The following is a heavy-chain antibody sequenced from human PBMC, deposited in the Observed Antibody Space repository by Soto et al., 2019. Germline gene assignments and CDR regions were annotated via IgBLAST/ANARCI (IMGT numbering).Heavy chain of an antibody. CDR2: IYHRGST. V-gene: IGHV4-30-2*01. CDR1: GGSISSGGYS. CDR3: AMTESGTFDP. D-gene: IGHD1-7*01. Sequence: QLQLQESGSGLVKPSQTLSLTCAVSGGSISSGGYSWSWIRQPPGKGLEWSGYIYHRGSTYYSHTIKCRVTQSVDSTKSQSSLKLSSVTAAGPALDYCAMTESGTFDPLAQGTLVTVSS. J-gene: IGHJ5*02.